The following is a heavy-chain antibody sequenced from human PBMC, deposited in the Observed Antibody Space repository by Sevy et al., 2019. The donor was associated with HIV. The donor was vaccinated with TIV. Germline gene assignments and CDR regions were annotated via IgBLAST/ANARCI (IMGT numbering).Heavy chain of an antibody. Sequence: SETLSLTCTVSGGSISSYYWSWIRQPPGKGLEWIGHIYYSGSTDYSPSLQSRVTISIDKSKKQFSLKLSSVTAADTAVYYCAGDLATRPRVLDYWGQGTLVTVSS. V-gene: IGHV4-59*01. J-gene: IGHJ4*02. CDR1: GGSISSYY. CDR3: AGDLATRPRVLDY. D-gene: IGHD6-6*01. CDR2: IYYSGST.